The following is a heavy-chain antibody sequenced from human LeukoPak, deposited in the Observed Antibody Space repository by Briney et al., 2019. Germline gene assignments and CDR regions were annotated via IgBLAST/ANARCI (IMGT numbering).Heavy chain of an antibody. CDR3: ARSFMSSARPRLRWFDP. Sequence: PSETLSLTCTVSGGSISSSSYYWGWIRQPPGKGLEWIGSIYYSGSTNYNPSLKSRVTISVDTSKNQFSLKLSSVTAADTAVYYCARSFMSSARPRLRWFDPWGQGTLVTVSS. CDR2: IYYSGST. D-gene: IGHD6-6*01. V-gene: IGHV4-39*07. J-gene: IGHJ5*02. CDR1: GGSISSSSYY.